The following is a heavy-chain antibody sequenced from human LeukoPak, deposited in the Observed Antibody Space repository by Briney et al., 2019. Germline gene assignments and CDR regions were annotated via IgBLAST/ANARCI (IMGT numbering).Heavy chain of an antibody. D-gene: IGHD3-16*02. J-gene: IGHJ5*02. CDR3: TRSEDYVWGSYRYAHWFDP. V-gene: IGHV3-49*04. CDR2: IRSKAYGGTT. Sequence: RPGGSLRLSCTASGFTFGDYAMSWVRQAPGKGLEWVGFIRSKAYGGTTEYAASVKGRFTISRDDSKSIAYLQMNSLKTEDTAVYYCTRSEDYVWGSYRYAHWFDPWGQGTLVTVSS. CDR1: GFTFGDYA.